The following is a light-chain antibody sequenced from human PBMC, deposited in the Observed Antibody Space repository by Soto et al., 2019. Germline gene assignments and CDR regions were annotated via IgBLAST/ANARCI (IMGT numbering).Light chain of an antibody. J-gene: IGLJ3*02. CDR2: EVS. Sequence: QSALTQPPSASGSPGQSVTISCTGTSSDVGAYKYVSWYQQYPGKAPKLMIYEVSKRPSGVPDRFSGSKSGNTASLTVSGLQAEDEADYYCSSYTTSSTQVFGGGTKLTVL. V-gene: IGLV2-8*01. CDR1: SSDVGAYKY. CDR3: SSYTTSSTQV.